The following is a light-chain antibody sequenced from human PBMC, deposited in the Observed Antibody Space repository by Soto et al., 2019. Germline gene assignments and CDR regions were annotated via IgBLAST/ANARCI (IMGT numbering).Light chain of an antibody. CDR3: MQGTHWPWT. V-gene: IGKV2-30*01. CDR2: KVS. J-gene: IGKJ1*01. Sequence: DVVMTYSPLSPPVTLGQPASIPCRSSQSLVYSDGNTSMSWLQQRPGQSPRRLIYKVSTRGSGVPDRFSGSGSGTDFTLKISRVEAEDVGVYSCMQGTHWPWTFGHGTKVDIK. CDR1: QSLVYSDGNTS.